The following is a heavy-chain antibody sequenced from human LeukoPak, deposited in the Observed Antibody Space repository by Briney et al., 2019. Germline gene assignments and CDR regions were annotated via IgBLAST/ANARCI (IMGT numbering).Heavy chain of an antibody. CDR2: IIPIFAIA. CDR1: GGTFSSYA. J-gene: IGHJ4*02. D-gene: IGHD6-6*01. CDR3: ARDSSSDAFDI. Sequence: ASVKVSCKASGGTFSSYAISWVRQAPGQGLEWMGGIIPIFAIANYAQKFQGRVTITADKSTSTAYMELSSLRSEDTAVYYCARDSSSDAFDIWGQGTLVTVSS. V-gene: IGHV1-69*10.